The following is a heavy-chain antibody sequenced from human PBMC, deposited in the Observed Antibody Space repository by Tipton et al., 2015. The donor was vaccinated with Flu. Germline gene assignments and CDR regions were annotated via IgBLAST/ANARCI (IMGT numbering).Heavy chain of an antibody. V-gene: IGHV1-69*01. CDR2: IIPIFGTA. J-gene: IGHJ6*03. CDR3: ARGGTMVRGLTYYYYYMDV. D-gene: IGHD3-10*01. CDR1: GGTFSSYA. Sequence: QSGPEVKKPGSSVKVSCKASGGTFSSYAISWVRQAPGQGLEWMGGIIPIFGTANYAQKFQGRVTITADESTSTAYMELSSLRSEDTAVYYCARGGTMVRGLTYYYYYMDVWGKGTTVTVSS.